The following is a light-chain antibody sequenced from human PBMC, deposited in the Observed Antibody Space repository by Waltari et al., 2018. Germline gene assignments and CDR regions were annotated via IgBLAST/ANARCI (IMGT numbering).Light chain of an antibody. V-gene: IGKV3-20*01. CDR1: QSVSSSY. J-gene: IGKJ2*02. Sequence: EIVLTQSPGTLSLSPGERATLSCRASQSVSSSYLAWYQQKPGQAPRLLIYGASSRDTGIPDRFSGCGSETDFTLTISRLEPEDFAVYYCQQYGSSPGTFGQGPKLEIK. CDR2: GAS. CDR3: QQYGSSPGT.